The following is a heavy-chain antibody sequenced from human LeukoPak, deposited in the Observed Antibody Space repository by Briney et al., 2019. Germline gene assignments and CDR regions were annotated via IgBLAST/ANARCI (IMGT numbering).Heavy chain of an antibody. J-gene: IGHJ4*02. CDR2: ISGSGDNT. CDR1: GFTFSSYA. D-gene: IGHD5-24*01. Sequence: PGGSLRLSCAASGFTFSSYAMSWVRQAPGKGLEWVSVISGSGDNTYYADSVKGRLTISRDNSKNTLYLQMNSLRGEDTAIYYCTRVGYIDEGIDYWGQGTLVTVSS. V-gene: IGHV3-23*01. CDR3: TRVGYIDEGIDY.